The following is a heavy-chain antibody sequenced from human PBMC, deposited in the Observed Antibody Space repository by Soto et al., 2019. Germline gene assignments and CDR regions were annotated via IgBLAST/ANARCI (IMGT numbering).Heavy chain of an antibody. V-gene: IGHV1-69*08. CDR1: GGTFSSYT. J-gene: IGHJ4*02. D-gene: IGHD5-12*01. CDR2: IIPILGIP. CDR3: ARDPSAYDLPAY. Sequence: QVQLVQSGAEVKKPGSSVKVSCKASGGTFSSYTISRVRQAPGQGLEWMGRIIPILGIPNYAQKFQGRVTITADKSTSTADMELSSLRSEDTAVYYCARDPSAYDLPAYWGQGTLVTVSS.